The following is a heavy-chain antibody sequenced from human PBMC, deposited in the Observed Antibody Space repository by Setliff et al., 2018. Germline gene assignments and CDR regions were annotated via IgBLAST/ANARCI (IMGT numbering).Heavy chain of an antibody. D-gene: IGHD3-10*01. CDR2: VHFGGDT. J-gene: IGHJ4*02. Sequence: SETLSLTCTVSGGGSISNYYWSWVRQSPGEGLEWIGFVHFGGDTNYNPSLKSRVTMSADTSNNQFSLNLRSVTAADTAVYFCARQPSSGAYYNPRPYYFDYWGQGTLVTVSS. V-gene: IGHV4-59*08. CDR1: GGGSISNYY. CDR3: ARQPSSGAYYNPRPYYFDY.